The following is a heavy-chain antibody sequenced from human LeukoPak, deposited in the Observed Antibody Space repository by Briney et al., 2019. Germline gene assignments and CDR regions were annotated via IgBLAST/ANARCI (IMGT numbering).Heavy chain of an antibody. V-gene: IGHV1-18*01. CDR3: ARFYTTRRGSVGFDY. Sequence: GASVKVSCKASGYTFTSYGISWVRQAPGQGLEWMGWISAYSGNTNYAQKLQGRVTMTTDTSISTAYMELSSLRSEDTVVYYCARFYTTRRGSVGFDYWGQGTLVTVSS. J-gene: IGHJ4*02. CDR2: ISAYSGNT. CDR1: GYTFTSYG. D-gene: IGHD3-10*01.